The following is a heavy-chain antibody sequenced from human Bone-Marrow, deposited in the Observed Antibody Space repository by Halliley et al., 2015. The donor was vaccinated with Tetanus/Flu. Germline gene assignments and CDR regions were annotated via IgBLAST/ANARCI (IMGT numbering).Heavy chain of an antibody. CDR3: ANWVWQRRGLDV. V-gene: IGHV3-23*01. J-gene: IGHJ6*02. Sequence: EWVSGFVSDSETYYTDSMRGRFTISRDNSKNILYLQMNSLRSEDTAVYYCANWVWQRRGLDVWGQGTAVTVSS. D-gene: IGHD2-21*01. CDR2: FVSDSET.